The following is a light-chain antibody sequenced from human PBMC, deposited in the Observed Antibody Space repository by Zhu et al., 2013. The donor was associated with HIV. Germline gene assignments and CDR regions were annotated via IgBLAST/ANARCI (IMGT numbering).Light chain of an antibody. CDR1: STNIGSNY. CDR2: TNN. V-gene: IGLV1-47*01. Sequence: QSVLTQPPSVSGTPGQRVTXSCSGSSTNIGSNYVYWYQQLPGTAPKLLIYTNNQRPSGVADRFSGSKSGTSGSLAISGLRSEDEGDYYCAAWDVRLSAYVFGTGTKVTVL. J-gene: IGLJ1*01. CDR3: AAWDVRLSAYV.